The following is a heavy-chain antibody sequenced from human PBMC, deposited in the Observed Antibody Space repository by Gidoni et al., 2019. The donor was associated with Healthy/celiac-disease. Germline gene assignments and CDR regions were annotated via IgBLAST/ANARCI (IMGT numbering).Heavy chain of an antibody. Sequence: EVQLVESGGGLVQPGGSLRISCAASGFPFSSYWMSWVRQGPGKGLEWVANIKPDGSEKYYVDSVKGRFTISRDNAKNSLYLQMNSLRAEDTAVYYCAREAYYYDSSGYYGGGVYWGQGTLVTVSS. CDR2: IKPDGSEK. J-gene: IGHJ4*02. D-gene: IGHD3-22*01. V-gene: IGHV3-7*01. CDR3: AREAYYYDSSGYYGGGVY. CDR1: GFPFSSYW.